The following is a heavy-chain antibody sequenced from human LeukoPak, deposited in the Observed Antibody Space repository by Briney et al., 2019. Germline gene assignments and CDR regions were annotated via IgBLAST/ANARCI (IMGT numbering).Heavy chain of an antibody. D-gene: IGHD3-22*01. CDR1: GGSINTYY. J-gene: IGHJ6*02. CDR2: IYYSVST. Sequence: SETLSLTCTVSGGSINTYYWSWIRQPPGKGLEWIGYIYYSVSTNYNPSLQSRFTMSLDTSQNQFSLKLSSVTAADTAVYYCARRVLFYYDSSAYYYYGMDVWGQGTTVTVSS. CDR3: ARRVLFYYDSSAYYYYGMDV. V-gene: IGHV4-59*01.